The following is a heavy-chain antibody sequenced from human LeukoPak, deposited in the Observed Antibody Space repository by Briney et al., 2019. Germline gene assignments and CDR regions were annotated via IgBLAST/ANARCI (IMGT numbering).Heavy chain of an antibody. CDR3: ARRTALVAATRRAPSDY. J-gene: IGHJ4*02. V-gene: IGHV4-4*02. D-gene: IGHD2-15*01. CDR2: IYHSGST. Sequence: SETLSLTCAVSGGSISSSNWWSWVRQPPGKGLEWIGEIYHSGSTNYNPSLKSRVTISVDKSTNQFSLKLSSVTAADTAVYYCARRTALVAATRRAPSDYCGQGTLVTVSS. CDR1: GGSISSSNW.